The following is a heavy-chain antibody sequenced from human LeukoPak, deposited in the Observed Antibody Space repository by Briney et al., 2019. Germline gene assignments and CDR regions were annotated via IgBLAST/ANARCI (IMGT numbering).Heavy chain of an antibody. Sequence: PGGSLRLSCAASGFTFSSYWMSWVRQAPGKGLEWVANIKQDGSEKYYVDSVKGRFTISRDNAKNSLYLQMNSLRAEDTAVYYCARELYCSSISCYSNWFDPWGQGTLVTVSS. J-gene: IGHJ5*02. V-gene: IGHV3-7*01. CDR1: GFTFSSYW. D-gene: IGHD2-2*01. CDR3: ARELYCSSISCYSNWFDP. CDR2: IKQDGSEK.